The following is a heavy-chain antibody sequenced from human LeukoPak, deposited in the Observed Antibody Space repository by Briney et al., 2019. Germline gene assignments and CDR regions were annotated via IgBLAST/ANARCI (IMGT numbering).Heavy chain of an antibody. Sequence: SETLSLTCTVSGGSISSSSYYWSWIRQPPGKGLEWIGEINHSGSTYYNPSLKSRVTISVDTSKNQFSLKLSSVTAADTAVYYCARTWGFGYSYGYGYWGQGTLVTVSS. V-gene: IGHV4-39*07. J-gene: IGHJ4*02. CDR1: GGSISSSSYY. D-gene: IGHD5-18*01. CDR2: INHSGST. CDR3: ARTWGFGYSYGYGY.